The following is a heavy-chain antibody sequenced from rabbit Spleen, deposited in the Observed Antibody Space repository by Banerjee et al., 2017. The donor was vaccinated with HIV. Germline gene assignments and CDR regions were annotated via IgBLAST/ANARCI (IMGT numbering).Heavy chain of an antibody. D-gene: IGHD1-1*01. V-gene: IGHV1S40*01. CDR2: IDTGSSGST. CDR1: GLDFSDNYW. Sequence: QSLEESGGALVKPGASLTLTCTASGLDFSDNYWICWVRQAPGKGLEWIACIDTGSSGSTYYASWAKGRFTISKTSSTTVTLQMTSLTAADTATYFCARDSSSSFSSYGMDLWGQGTLVTVS. CDR3: ARDSSSSFSSYGMDL. J-gene: IGHJ6*01.